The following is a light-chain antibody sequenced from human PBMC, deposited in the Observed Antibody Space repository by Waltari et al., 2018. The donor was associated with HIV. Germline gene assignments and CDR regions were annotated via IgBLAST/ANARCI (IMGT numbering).Light chain of an antibody. J-gene: IGKJ2*01. CDR1: QSVLYSYNNKNY. CDR2: WAS. V-gene: IGKV4-1*01. CDR3: QQYYRTPRT. Sequence: DIVMTQSPDSLAMSLGERATITCKPSQSVLYSYNNKNYLAWYQQKPRHPPKLLIYWASTREAGVADRFSGSGSGTDFTLTSSSLQAEDVAVYYCQQYYRTPRTFGQGTKLEIK.